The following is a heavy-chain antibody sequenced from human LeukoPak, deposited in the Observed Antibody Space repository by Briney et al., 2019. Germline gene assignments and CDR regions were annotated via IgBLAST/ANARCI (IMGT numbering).Heavy chain of an antibody. D-gene: IGHD6-19*01. CDR1: GGSISSSSYY. CDR3: ARQGIYSSGWYAGYYFDY. CDR2: IYYTGST. Sequence: SETLSLTCTVSGGSISSSSYYWGWIRQPPGKGLEWIGSIYYTGSTYNNPSLKSRVTISVDTSKNQFSLKLSSVTAADTAVYYCARQGIYSSGWYAGYYFDYWGQGTLVTDSS. J-gene: IGHJ4*02. V-gene: IGHV4-39*01.